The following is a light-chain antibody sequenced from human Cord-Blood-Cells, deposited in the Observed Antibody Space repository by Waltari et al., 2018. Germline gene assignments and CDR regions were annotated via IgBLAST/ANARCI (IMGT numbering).Light chain of an antibody. CDR3: QQRSNWPIT. V-gene: IGKV3-11*01. J-gene: IGKJ5*01. CDR2: DAS. CDR1: QSVSSY. Sequence: EIVFTQSSTTLSLSPGERSTVSCRARQSVSSYLAWYQQKPGQAPRLLIYDASNRATGIPARFSGSGSGTDFTLTISSLEPEDFAVYYCQQRSNWPITFGQGTRLEIK.